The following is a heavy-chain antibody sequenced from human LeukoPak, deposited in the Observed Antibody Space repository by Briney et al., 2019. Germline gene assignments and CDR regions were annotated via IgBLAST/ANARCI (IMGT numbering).Heavy chain of an antibody. CDR3: AREKGYCSSTSCFDAFDI. Sequence: SVKVSCKASGGTFSSYTISWVRQAPGQGLEWMGRIIPILGIANYAQKFQGRVTITADKSTSTAYMELSSLRSEDTAVYYCAREKGYCSSTSCFDAFDIWGQGTMVTVSS. CDR2: IIPILGIA. J-gene: IGHJ3*02. D-gene: IGHD2-2*01. CDR1: GGTFSSYT. V-gene: IGHV1-69*04.